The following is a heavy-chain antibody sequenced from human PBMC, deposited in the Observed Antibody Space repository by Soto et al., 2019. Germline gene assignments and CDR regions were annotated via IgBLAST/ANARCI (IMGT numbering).Heavy chain of an antibody. J-gene: IGHJ4*02. CDR1: GFTFSSYA. CDR2: ISGSGGST. CDR3: AQVRGVVALDGYFDC. D-gene: IGHD2-15*01. Sequence: VQLLESGGGLVQPGGSLRLACVASGFTFSSYAMTWVRQAPGKGLEWVSGISGSGGSTYYADSVKGRFTISRDNSKNTLYLQMNSLRDEDTAVYFCAQVRGVVALDGYFDCWGKGTLVTVSS. V-gene: IGHV3-23*01.